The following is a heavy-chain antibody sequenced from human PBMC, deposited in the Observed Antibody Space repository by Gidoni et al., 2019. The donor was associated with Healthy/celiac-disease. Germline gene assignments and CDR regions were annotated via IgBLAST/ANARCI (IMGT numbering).Heavy chain of an antibody. CDR3: ARVIFDSSGYYPPGAFDI. D-gene: IGHD3-22*01. V-gene: IGHV3-21*01. J-gene: IGHJ3*02. Sequence: EVQLVESGGGLVKPGGSLRLSCAASGFTFSSYSMNWVRQAPGKGLEWVSSISSSSSYIYYADSVKGRFTISRDNAKNSLYLQMNSLRAEDTAVYYCARVIFDSSGYYPPGAFDIWGQGTMVTVSS. CDR2: ISSSSSYI. CDR1: GFTFSSYS.